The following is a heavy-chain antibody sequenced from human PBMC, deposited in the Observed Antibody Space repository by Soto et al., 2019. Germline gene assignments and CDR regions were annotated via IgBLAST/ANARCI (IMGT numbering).Heavy chain of an antibody. CDR2: ISWNSGSM. Sequence: EVQLVESGGGLVQPGRSLRLSCAASGFTFEDYAMHWVRQAPGKGLEWVSGISWNSGSMGYADSVKGRVTISRDNAKNSLYLQMNSLRAEDTALYYCAKDISGKRNSRLRGGLWSGYTYYYYGMDVWGQGTTVTVSS. J-gene: IGHJ6*02. CDR3: AKDISGKRNSRLRGGLWSGYTYYYYGMDV. CDR1: GFTFEDYA. D-gene: IGHD3-3*01. V-gene: IGHV3-9*01.